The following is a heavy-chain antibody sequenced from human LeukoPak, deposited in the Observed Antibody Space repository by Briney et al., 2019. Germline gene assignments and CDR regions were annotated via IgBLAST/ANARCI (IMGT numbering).Heavy chain of an antibody. CDR2: INHSGST. Sequence: TSSETLSLTCAVYGGSFSGYYWSWIRQPPGEGLEWIGEINHSGSTNYNPSLKSRVTISVDTSKNQFSLKLSSVTAADTAVYYCARGRYSSSWYLPTWFDPWGQGTLVTVSS. J-gene: IGHJ5*02. CDR3: ARGRYSSSWYLPTWFDP. V-gene: IGHV4-34*01. CDR1: GGSFSGYY. D-gene: IGHD6-13*01.